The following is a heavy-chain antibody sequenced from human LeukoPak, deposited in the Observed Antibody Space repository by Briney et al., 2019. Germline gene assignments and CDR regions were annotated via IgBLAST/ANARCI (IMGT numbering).Heavy chain of an antibody. CDR1: GFTFSTYA. J-gene: IGHJ4*02. D-gene: IGHD3-22*01. CDR2: ISYDGSNK. CDR3: ARGPYYYDSSQNLDY. V-gene: IGHV3-30-3*01. Sequence: GGSLRLSCAASGFTFSTYAMHWVRQAPGKGLEWVAVISYDGSNKYYADSVKGRFTISRDNSKNTLFVQMNSLRAEDTAVYYCARGPYYYDSSQNLDYWGQGTLVTVSS.